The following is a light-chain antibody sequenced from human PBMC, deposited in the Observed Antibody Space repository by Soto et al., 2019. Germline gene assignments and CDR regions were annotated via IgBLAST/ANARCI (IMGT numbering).Light chain of an antibody. CDR2: DVS. CDR3: SSYTRSDTYV. Sequence: QSVLNQRASVSGSPGQSIAISCTGTSSDVGAYNWVSWYQQHPGKAPQLIIFDVSNRPSGVSNRFSGSKSGNTASLTISGLQAEDEADYYCSSYTRSDTYVFGTGTKVTVL. CDR1: SSDVGAYNW. V-gene: IGLV2-14*01. J-gene: IGLJ1*01.